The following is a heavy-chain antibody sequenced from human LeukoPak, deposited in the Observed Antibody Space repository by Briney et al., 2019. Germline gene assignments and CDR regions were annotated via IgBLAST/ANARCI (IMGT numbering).Heavy chain of an antibody. D-gene: IGHD6-13*01. J-gene: IGHJ6*02. CDR2: ISGSGGST. CDR3: AKGKNSWPYYYYYGMDV. V-gene: IGHV3-23*01. Sequence: TGGSLRLSCAASGFNFSSYAMSWVRQAPGKGLEWVSAISGSGGSTYYADSVKGRFTISRDNSKNTLYLQMNSLRAEDTAVYYCAKGKNSWPYYYYYGMDVWGQGTTVTVSS. CDR1: GFNFSSYA.